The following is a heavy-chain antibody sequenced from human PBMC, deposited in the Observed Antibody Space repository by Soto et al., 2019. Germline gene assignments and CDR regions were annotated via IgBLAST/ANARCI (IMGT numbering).Heavy chain of an antibody. Sequence: QITLKESGPTLVKPTQTLTLTCTFSGFSLSTSGVGVGWIRQPPGKALEWLALIYWDDDKRYSPSLKSRLTITKDTSKNQVVLTMPNMDPVETATYYCAHSPYYYILPGYYLDARFDYWGQGTLVTVSS. V-gene: IGHV2-5*02. CDR3: AHSPYYYILPGYYLDARFDY. CDR1: GFSLSTSGVG. D-gene: IGHD3-9*01. CDR2: IYWDDDK. J-gene: IGHJ4*02.